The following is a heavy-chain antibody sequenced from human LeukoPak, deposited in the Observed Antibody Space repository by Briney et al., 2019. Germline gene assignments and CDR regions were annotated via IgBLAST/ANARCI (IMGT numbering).Heavy chain of an antibody. J-gene: IGHJ4*02. CDR3: ARGRRSAVPRFDY. Sequence: SETLSLTCTVSGGSISSYYWSWIRQPPGKGLEWIGYIYYSGSTNYNPSLKSRVTISVDTSKNQFSLKLSSVTAADTAVYYCARGRRSAVPRFDYWGQGTLVTVSS. CDR1: GGSISSYY. V-gene: IGHV4-59*12. CDR2: IYYSGST. D-gene: IGHD2-2*01.